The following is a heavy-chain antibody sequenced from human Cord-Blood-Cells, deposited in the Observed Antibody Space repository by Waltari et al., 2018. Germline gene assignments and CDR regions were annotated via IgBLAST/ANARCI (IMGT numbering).Heavy chain of an antibody. CDR3: ARSPGSWYYFDY. Sequence: QVQLQQWGAGLLKPSETLSLTCAVYGGSFSGYYWCWIRQPPGKGLEWIGEINHSGSTNYNPSLKSRVTISVDTSKNQFSLKLSSVTAADTAVYYCARSPGSWYYFDYWGQGTLVTVSS. D-gene: IGHD6-13*01. CDR1: GGSFSGYY. J-gene: IGHJ4*02. CDR2: INHSGST. V-gene: IGHV4-34*01.